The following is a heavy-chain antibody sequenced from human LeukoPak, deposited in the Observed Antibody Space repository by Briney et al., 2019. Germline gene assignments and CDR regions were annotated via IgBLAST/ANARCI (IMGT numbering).Heavy chain of an antibody. CDR1: GFTFSSYG. V-gene: IGHV3-33*01. Sequence: RRSLRLSCAASGFTFSSYGMHWVRQAPGKGLEWVAVIWYDGSNKYCADSVKGRFTISRDNSKNTLYLQMNSLRAEDTAVYYCAREGGYSGYDSFDYWGQGTLVTVSS. J-gene: IGHJ4*02. CDR3: AREGGYSGYDSFDY. CDR2: IWYDGSNK. D-gene: IGHD5-12*01.